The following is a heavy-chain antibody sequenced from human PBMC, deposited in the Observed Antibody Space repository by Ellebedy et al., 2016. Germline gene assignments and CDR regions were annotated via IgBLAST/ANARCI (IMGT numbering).Heavy chain of an antibody. CDR1: GFTFSSYA. Sequence: GGSLRLSXAASGFTFSSYAMSWVRQAPGKGLEWVSSISGSGGSTYYGDPVKGRFTISRDNSRSTLYLQMNSLRAEDTAVYYCADGERTDYDYNRPLPWGQGTLVTVSS. V-gene: IGHV3-23*01. J-gene: IGHJ5*02. CDR3: ADGERTDYDYNRPLP. D-gene: IGHD3-3*01. CDR2: ISGSGGST.